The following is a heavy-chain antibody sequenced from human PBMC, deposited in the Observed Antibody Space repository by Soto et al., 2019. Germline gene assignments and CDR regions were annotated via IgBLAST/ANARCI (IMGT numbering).Heavy chain of an antibody. V-gene: IGHV1-18*01. D-gene: IGHD3-10*01. J-gene: IGHJ4*02. CDR3: ARVDPRGVAVVRDY. CDR2: ISGFNGQT. Sequence: SGEVSFKASCNTFASHGFSWVRQAPGQGLEWMGWISGFNGQTNYALKFQGRVTLTTDTSTSTAYMELRSLRSDDTAVYFCARVDPRGVAVVRDYWGQGTLVTVSS. CDR1: CNTFASHG.